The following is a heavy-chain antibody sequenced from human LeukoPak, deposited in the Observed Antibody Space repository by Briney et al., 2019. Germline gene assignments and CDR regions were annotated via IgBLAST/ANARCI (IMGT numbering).Heavy chain of an antibody. D-gene: IGHD3-22*01. CDR3: ARDRVGLEPSGYYDFDY. CDR2: ISSSSSTI. J-gene: IGHJ4*02. V-gene: IGHV3-48*04. Sequence: GGSLRLSCAASGFAFSNYNMNWVRQAPGKGLEWVSYISSSSSTIYYADSVKGRFTISRDNAKNSLYLQMNSLRAEDTAVYYCARDRVGLEPSGYYDFDYWGQGTLVTVSS. CDR1: GFAFSNYN.